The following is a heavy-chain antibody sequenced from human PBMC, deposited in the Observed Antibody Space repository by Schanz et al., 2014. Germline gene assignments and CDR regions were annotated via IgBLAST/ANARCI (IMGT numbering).Heavy chain of an antibody. CDR2: ISDSGTYT. J-gene: IGHJ4*02. D-gene: IGHD3-22*01. Sequence: VQLVQSGGGLVQPGGSLRLSCAASGFVFGDYYMTWIRQAPGKGLEWLSYISDSGTYTNYADSVKGRFTISRDNAKSSLYLQMNSLRVEDSAIYYCAKDISDTSGKDDYWGQGTLVTVSS. CDR3: AKDISDTSGKDDY. CDR1: GFVFGDYY. V-gene: IGHV3-11*05.